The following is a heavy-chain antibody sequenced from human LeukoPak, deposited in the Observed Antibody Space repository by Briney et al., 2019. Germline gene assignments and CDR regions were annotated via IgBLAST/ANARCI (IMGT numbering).Heavy chain of an antibody. CDR2: INPNSGGT. J-gene: IGHJ4*02. V-gene: IGHV1-2*02. Sequence: GASVKVSCKASGYTFTGYYMHWVRQAPGQGLEWMGWINPNSGGTNYAQKFQGRVTMTRDTSISTAYMELSRLRSDDTAVYYCARKRCNSTSCYHDYWGQGTLVTVSS. D-gene: IGHD2-2*01. CDR1: GYTFTGYY. CDR3: ARKRCNSTSCYHDY.